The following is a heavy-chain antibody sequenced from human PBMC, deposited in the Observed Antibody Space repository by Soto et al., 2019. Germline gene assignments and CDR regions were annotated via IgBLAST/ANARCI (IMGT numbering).Heavy chain of an antibody. CDR3: ARGEQYSGRIFDY. CDR1: GDSASSNSAG. V-gene: IGHV6-1*01. J-gene: IGHJ4*01. Sequence: PSQTLSLTCAITGDSASSNSAGWSWVRQSPSRGLEWLGRTYYRSKWYYEYAVSVRGRITINPDTSKNQYSLQLNSVTSEDTAVYFCARGEQYSGRIFDYWGQGTLVTVSS. D-gene: IGHD1-26*01. CDR2: TYYRSKWYY.